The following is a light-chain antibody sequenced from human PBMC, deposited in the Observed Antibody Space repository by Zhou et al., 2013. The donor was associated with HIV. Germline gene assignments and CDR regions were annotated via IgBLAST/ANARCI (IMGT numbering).Light chain of an antibody. J-gene: IGKJ4*01. CDR2: AAS. V-gene: IGKV1-5*01. CDR3: QHAFTTPIT. CDR1: QSISGW. Sequence: DIQMTQSPSTLSASVGDRVTITCRASQSISGWLAWYQQKPGRAPELLIYAASSLQSGVPSKFSGSGSGTDFTLTISNLQPEDFATYYCQHAFTTPITFGGGTRVEIK.